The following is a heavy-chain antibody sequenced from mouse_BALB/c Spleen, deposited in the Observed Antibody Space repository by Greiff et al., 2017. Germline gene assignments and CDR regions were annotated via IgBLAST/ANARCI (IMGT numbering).Heavy chain of an antibody. V-gene: IGHV2-9*02. D-gene: IGHD2-4*01. J-gene: IGHJ4*01. Sequence: VQLQQSGPGLVAPSQSLSITCTVSGFSLTSYGVHWVRQPPGKGLEWLGVIWAGGSTNYNSALMSRLSISKDNSKSQVFLKMNSLQTDDTAMYYCARRYDYGEDYWGQGTSVTVSS. CDR3: ARRYDYGEDY. CDR2: IWAGGST. CDR1: GFSLTSYG.